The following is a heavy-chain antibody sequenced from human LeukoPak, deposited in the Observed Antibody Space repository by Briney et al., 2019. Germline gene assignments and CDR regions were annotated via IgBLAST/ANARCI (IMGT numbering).Heavy chain of an antibody. D-gene: IGHD2-15*01. J-gene: IGHJ4*02. CDR3: ARTLVVVTATSSY. Sequence: PGGSLRLSCAASGFTFSGYEMNWVRQAPGKGLEWVSYISSSGSTIYYADSVRGRFTISRDNAKNSLYLQMNSLRAEDTAVYYCARTLVVVTATSSYWGQGTLVTVSS. CDR1: GFTFSGYE. CDR2: ISSSGSTI. V-gene: IGHV3-48*03.